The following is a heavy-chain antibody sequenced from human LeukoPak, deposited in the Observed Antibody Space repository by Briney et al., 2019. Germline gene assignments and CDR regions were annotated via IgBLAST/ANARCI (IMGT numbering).Heavy chain of an antibody. CDR3: ARQGSGSRAAFDY. CDR1: GGSISTFY. J-gene: IGHJ4*02. Sequence: AETLSLTCTVSGGSISTFYWSWIRQPPGKGLEWIGYIYYSGITNYNPSLKSRVTISVDTSKNQFSLKLSSVTAADTAVYYCARQGSGSRAAFDYLGRGTLVSVSS. CDR2: IYYSGIT. V-gene: IGHV4-59*08. D-gene: IGHD1-26*01.